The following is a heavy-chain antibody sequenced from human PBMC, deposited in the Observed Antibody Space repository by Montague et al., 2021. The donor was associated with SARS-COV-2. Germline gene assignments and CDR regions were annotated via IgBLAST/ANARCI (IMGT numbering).Heavy chain of an antibody. CDR1: GGSISSGYFY. D-gene: IGHD6-19*01. CDR2: IYPGGNT. J-gene: IGHJ4*02. Sequence: TLSLTCTVSGGSISSGYFYWSWIRQPAGKGLEWIGLIYPGGNTNHNPSLKSRVTISVDTSKNQFSLKLSSVTAADTAVYYCARDIAVAGLFDYWGQGTLVTVSS. V-gene: IGHV4-61*02. CDR3: ARDIAVAGLFDY.